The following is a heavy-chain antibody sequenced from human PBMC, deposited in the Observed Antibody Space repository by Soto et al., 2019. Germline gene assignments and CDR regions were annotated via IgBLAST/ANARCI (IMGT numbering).Heavy chain of an antibody. J-gene: IGHJ6*02. V-gene: IGHV3-49*04. D-gene: IGHD3-3*01. CDR2: IRSKAYGGTT. CDR1: GFTFGDYA. CDR3: TRDITIFGVVIMIYYYYGMDV. Sequence: PGGSLRLSCTASGFTFGDYAMSWVRQAPGKGLEWVGFIRSKAYGGTTEYAASVKGRFTISRDDSKSIAYLQMNSLKTEDTAVYYCTRDITIFGVVIMIYYYYGMDVWGQGTTVTVSS.